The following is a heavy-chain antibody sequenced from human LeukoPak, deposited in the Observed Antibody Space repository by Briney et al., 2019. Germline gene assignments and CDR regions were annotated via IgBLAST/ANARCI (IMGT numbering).Heavy chain of an antibody. CDR1: GFTFSNYW. D-gene: IGHD3-22*01. CDR3: ARAPYYYDSDGCYFDY. V-gene: IGHV3-7*01. CDR2: IKQDGSEK. J-gene: IGHJ4*02. Sequence: GGSLRLSCAASGFTFSNYWMSWVRQAPGKGLEWVANIKQDGSEKYYVDSVKGRFTISRDNAKNSLFLQMNSLRAEDTAVYYRARAPYYYDSDGCYFDYWGQGTLVTVSS.